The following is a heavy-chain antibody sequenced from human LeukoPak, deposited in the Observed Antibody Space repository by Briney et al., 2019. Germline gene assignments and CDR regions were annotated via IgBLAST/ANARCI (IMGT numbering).Heavy chain of an antibody. CDR2: IIPRLGTT. Sequence: GASVKVSCKTSGGTFNSYAINWVRQAPGQGLEWMGGIIPRLGTTKYIQKVQGRMTITTDESTTTAYMELSSLRSEDTAVYYCAADGTDWGQGTLVTVS. V-gene: IGHV1-69*05. J-gene: IGHJ4*02. CDR1: GGTFNSYA. CDR3: AADGTD.